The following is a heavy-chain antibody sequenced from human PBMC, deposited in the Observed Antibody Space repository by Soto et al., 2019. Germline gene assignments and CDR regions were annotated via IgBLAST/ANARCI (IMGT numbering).Heavy chain of an antibody. J-gene: IGHJ5*02. D-gene: IGHD3-3*01. V-gene: IGHV4-59*01. CDR2: IYYSGST. CDR3: ARSSLEWLLYRNWFDP. CDR1: GGSISSYY. Sequence: ETLSLTCTVSGGSISSYYWSWIRQPPGKGLEWIGYIYYSGSTNYNPSLKSRVTISVDTSKNQFSLKLSSVTAADTAVYYCARSSLEWLLYRNWFDPWGQGTLVTVSS.